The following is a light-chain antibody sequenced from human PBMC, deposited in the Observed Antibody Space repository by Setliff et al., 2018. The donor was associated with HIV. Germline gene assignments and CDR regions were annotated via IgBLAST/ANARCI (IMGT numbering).Light chain of an antibody. CDR3: CSYAGSCLV. CDR2: DAK. Sequence: SVLAQPASVSGSPGQSITLSCTGNSNDVGGYNYVSWYQQHPDKAPRLMLYDAKHRPSGVSARFSGAKSGNTASLTISGLQAEDASDYYCCSYAGSCLVFGAGTKVTVL. V-gene: IGLV2-23*01. J-gene: IGLJ1*01. CDR1: SNDVGGYNY.